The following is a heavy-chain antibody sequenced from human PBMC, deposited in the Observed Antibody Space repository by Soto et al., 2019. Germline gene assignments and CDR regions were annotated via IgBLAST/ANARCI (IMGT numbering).Heavy chain of an antibody. CDR3: ATRPSRTYYDFWSGPPYYYYYGMDV. CDR2: IYFSGST. Sequence: SETLSLTCTVSGGSISSSSYYWGWIRQPPGKGLEWIGSIYFSGSTYYNPSLKSRVTISVDTSKNQFSLKLSSVTAADTAVYYCATRPSRTYYDFWSGPPYYYYYGMDVWGQGNTVT. V-gene: IGHV4-39*01. J-gene: IGHJ6*02. D-gene: IGHD3-3*01. CDR1: GGSISSSSYY.